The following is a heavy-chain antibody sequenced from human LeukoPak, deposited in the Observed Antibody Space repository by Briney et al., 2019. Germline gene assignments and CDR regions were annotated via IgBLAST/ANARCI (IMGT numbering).Heavy chain of an antibody. CDR1: GFTFSSYW. J-gene: IGHJ5*02. D-gene: IGHD3-22*01. V-gene: IGHV3-48*04. CDR2: ISSSGSTI. CDR3: GRAHYYDRSGYWVDP. Sequence: GGSLRLSCAASGFTFSSYWMNWVRQAPGKGLEWVSYISSSGSTIYYADSVKGRFTISRDNAKNSLYLEMNSLRAEDTAVYYCGRAHYYDRSGYWVDPWGQGTLVIVYS.